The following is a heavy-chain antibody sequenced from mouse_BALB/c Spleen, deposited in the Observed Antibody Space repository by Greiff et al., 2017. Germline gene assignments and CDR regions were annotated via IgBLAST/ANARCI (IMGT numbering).Heavy chain of an antibody. CDR1: GYTFTSYW. J-gene: IGHJ3*01. V-gene: IGHV1-5*01. D-gene: IGHD1-1*01. Sequence: VQLQQSGTVLARPGASVKMSCKASGYTFTSYWMHWVKQRPGQGLEWIGAIYPGNSDTSYNQKFKGKAKLTAVTSTSTAYMELSSLTNEDSAVYYCTRDHYGSSGFAYWGQGTLVTVSA. CDR2: IYPGNSDT. CDR3: TRDHYGSSGFAY.